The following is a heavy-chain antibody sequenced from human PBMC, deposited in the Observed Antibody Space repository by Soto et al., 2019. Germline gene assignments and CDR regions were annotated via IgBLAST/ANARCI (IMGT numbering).Heavy chain of an antibody. CDR1: GYTFTDYD. CDR3: ARVAVAARPRWYNWFDP. CDR2: MNPNSGET. J-gene: IGHJ5*02. Sequence: QERLVQSGAEVKKPGASVKVSCKTSGYTFTDYDINWVRQATGQGLEWIGWMNPNSGETGYAQKFQGRVTMTRSASLSTAYLELSRLRSEDTAVYYCARVAVAARPRWYNWFDPWGQGTLVTVSS. V-gene: IGHV1-8*01. D-gene: IGHD2-15*01.